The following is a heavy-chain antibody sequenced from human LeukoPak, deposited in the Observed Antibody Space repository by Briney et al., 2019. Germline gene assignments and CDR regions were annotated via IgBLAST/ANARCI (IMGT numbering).Heavy chain of an antibody. CDR2: IYYSGSA. J-gene: IGHJ4*02. V-gene: IGHV4-39*01. CDR3: ARAYGARPYYYFDS. Sequence: KPSETLSLTCSVSGGSISSNGYYWGWIRQPPGKGLEWIGAIYYSGSAYYNPSLKSRVTISVDTSKNQFSLKVTSVTAADTAVCYCARAYGARPYYYFDSWGQGTLVTVSS. D-gene: IGHD4-17*01. CDR1: GGSISSNGYY.